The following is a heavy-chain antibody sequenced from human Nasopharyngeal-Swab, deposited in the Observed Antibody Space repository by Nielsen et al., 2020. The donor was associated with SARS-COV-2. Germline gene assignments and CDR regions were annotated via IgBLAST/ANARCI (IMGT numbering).Heavy chain of an antibody. CDR3: ARDRHGYDILTGYRRANNWFDP. D-gene: IGHD3-9*01. CDR2: ISSSGSTI. J-gene: IGHJ5*02. Sequence: LSLTCAASGFTFSDYYMSWIRQAPGKGLEWVSYISSSGSTIYYADSVKGRFTISRDNAKNSLYLQMNSLRAEDAAVYYCARDRHGYDILTGYRRANNWFDPWGQGTLVTVSS. CDR1: GFTFSDYY. V-gene: IGHV3-11*04.